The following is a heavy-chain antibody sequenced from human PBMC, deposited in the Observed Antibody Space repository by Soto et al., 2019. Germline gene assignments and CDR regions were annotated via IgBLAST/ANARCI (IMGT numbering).Heavy chain of an antibody. CDR1: GFTFSNAW. V-gene: IGHV3-15*01. D-gene: IGHD1-20*01. Sequence: PGGSLRRSCATSGFTFSNAWMIWVLHARVKVLELVGRIKSKTDGGTTDYAAPVKGRFTISRDDSKNTLYLQMHSLKTEDTAVYYCTTITGTGAFDIWGQGPMVTVS. CDR2: IKSKTDGGTT. J-gene: IGHJ3*02. CDR3: TTITGTGAFDI.